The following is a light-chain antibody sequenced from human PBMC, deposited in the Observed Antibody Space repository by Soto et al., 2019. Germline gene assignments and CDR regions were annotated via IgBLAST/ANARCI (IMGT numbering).Light chain of an antibody. Sequence: QSALTQPASVSGSPGQSISISCTGTSSDVGSYNLVSWYQQHPGKAPKLMIYEGSKRPSGVSNRFSGSKSGNTASLTISGLQAEDEAYYYCWSYAGNTIFVFGGGTKLTVL. J-gene: IGLJ2*01. V-gene: IGLV2-23*03. CDR1: SSDVGSYNL. CDR3: WSYAGNTIFV. CDR2: EGS.